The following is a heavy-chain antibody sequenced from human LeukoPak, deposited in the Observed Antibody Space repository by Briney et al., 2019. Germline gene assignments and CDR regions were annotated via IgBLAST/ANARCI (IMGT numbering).Heavy chain of an antibody. Sequence: SQTLSLTCTVSGGSISSGGYYWSWIRQPPGKGLEWIGYIYHSGSTYYNPTLKSRVTISVDRSKNQFSLKLSSVTAADTAVYYCARKHYDWPDYYYYMDVWGKGTTVTVSS. CDR1: GGSISSGGYY. CDR3: ARKHYDWPDYYYYMDV. D-gene: IGHD5-12*01. CDR2: IYHSGST. V-gene: IGHV4-30-2*01. J-gene: IGHJ6*03.